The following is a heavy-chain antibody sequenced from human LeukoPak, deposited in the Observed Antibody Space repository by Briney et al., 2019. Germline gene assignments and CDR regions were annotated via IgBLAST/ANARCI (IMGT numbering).Heavy chain of an antibody. CDR1: GYTSTSYA. V-gene: IGHV1-3*01. CDR2: INAGNGNT. J-gene: IGHJ4*02. CDR3: ARGWDTDVDTAMVFDY. D-gene: IGHD5-18*01. Sequence: ASVKVSCKASGYTSTSYAMHWVRQAPGQRLEWMGWINAGNGNTKYSQKFQGRVTITRDTSASTAYMELSSLRSEDTAVYYCARGWDTDVDTAMVFDYWGQGTLVTVSS.